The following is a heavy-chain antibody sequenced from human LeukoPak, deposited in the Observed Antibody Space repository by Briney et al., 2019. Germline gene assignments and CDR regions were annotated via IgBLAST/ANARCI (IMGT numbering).Heavy chain of an antibody. J-gene: IGHJ4*02. CDR2: IYGGDST. D-gene: IGHD4-23*01. Sequence: GGSLRLSCAVSGFTVSSNYMSWVRQAPGKGLEWVSGIYGGDSTYYADSVKDRFTISRDNSKNTLYLQMNSLRAEDTAVYYCASESPLYYDGNSGFWGQGALVTVSS. CDR1: GFTVSSNY. CDR3: ASESPLYYDGNSGF. V-gene: IGHV3-53*01.